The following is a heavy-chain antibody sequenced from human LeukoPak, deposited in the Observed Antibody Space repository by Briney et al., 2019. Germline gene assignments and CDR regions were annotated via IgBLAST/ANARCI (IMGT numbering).Heavy chain of an antibody. D-gene: IGHD2-15*01. Sequence: GGSLRLSCAASGFTFSSYEMNWVRQAPGKGLEWVSYISSSGSTIYYADSVKGRFTISRDNAKNSLYLQMNSLRAEDTAVYYCAKDSHSYCTGASCYSHGRGFXYWGQGILVTV. V-gene: IGHV3-48*03. J-gene: IGHJ4*02. CDR3: AKDSHSYCTGASCYSHGRGFXY. CDR2: ISSSGSTI. CDR1: GFTFSSYE.